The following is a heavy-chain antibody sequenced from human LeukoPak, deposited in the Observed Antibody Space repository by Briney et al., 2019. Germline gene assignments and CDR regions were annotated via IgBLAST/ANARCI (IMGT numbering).Heavy chain of an antibody. J-gene: IGHJ4*02. V-gene: IGHV3-33*01. D-gene: IGHD2-8*02. Sequence: GGSLRLSCAASGFTFSSHGMLWVRQAPGKGLEWVAVIWYDGSNTYYADSVTGRFTISRDTSKNTLYLHMNSLRAEDTAVYYCARATGAYGPPFDFWGQGTLVTVSS. CDR2: IWYDGSNT. CDR1: GFTFSSHG. CDR3: ARATGAYGPPFDF.